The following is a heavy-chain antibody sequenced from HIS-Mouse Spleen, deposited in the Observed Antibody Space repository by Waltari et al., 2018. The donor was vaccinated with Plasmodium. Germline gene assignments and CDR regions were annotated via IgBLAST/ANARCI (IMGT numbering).Heavy chain of an antibody. J-gene: IGHJ3*02. Sequence: VQLVQSGAEVKKPGASVKVPCKASGYTFTGYYLPWVRQAPGQGLEWMGWINPNSGGTNYAQKFQGRVTMTRDTSISTAYMELSRLRSDDTAVYYCARDYGDGDAFDIWGQGTMVTVSS. CDR2: INPNSGGT. V-gene: IGHV1-2*02. D-gene: IGHD7-27*01. CDR1: GYTFTGYY. CDR3: ARDYGDGDAFDI.